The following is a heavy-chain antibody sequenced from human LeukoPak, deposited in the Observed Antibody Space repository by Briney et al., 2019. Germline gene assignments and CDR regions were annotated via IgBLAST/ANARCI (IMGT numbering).Heavy chain of an antibody. CDR1: GGSFSGYY. CDR3: ASLSGSFWSGYYSFGMDV. J-gene: IGHJ6*02. V-gene: IGHV4-34*01. Sequence: PSETLSLTCGVYGGSFSGYYWSWIRQPPGKGLEWIGEINHSGSTNYNPSLKSRVTISVDTSKNQFSLKLSSVTAADTAVYYCASLSGSFWSGYYSFGMDVWGQGTTVTVSS. CDR2: INHSGST. D-gene: IGHD3-3*01.